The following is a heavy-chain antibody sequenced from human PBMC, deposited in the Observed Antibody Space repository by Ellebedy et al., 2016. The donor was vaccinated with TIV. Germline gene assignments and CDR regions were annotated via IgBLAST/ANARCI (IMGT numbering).Heavy chain of an antibody. CDR1: GYTLTELS. Sequence: ASVKVSXXVSGYTLTELSMHWVRQAPGKGLEWMGGFDPEDGETIYAQKFQGRVTMTEDTSTDTAYMELSSLRSEDTAVYYCATDRHGGSCYHYWGQGTLVTVSS. CDR2: FDPEDGET. J-gene: IGHJ4*02. CDR3: ATDRHGGSCYHY. V-gene: IGHV1-24*01. D-gene: IGHD2-15*01.